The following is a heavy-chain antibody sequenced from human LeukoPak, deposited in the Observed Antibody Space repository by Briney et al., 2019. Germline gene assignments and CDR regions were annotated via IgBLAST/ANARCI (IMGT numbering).Heavy chain of an antibody. J-gene: IGHJ3*01. CDR1: GGSISVYY. Sequence: ETLSLTCSVSGGSISVYYWTWIRQPPGKGLEWIGFVYYTGGTNCNPSLKSRVTMSVDTSNNQFSMKLTSVTAADTAVYYCVRAGGLPRDNAFDLWGQRTKVTVSS. CDR2: VYYTGGT. D-gene: IGHD3-10*01. V-gene: IGHV4-59*01. CDR3: VRAGGLPRDNAFDL.